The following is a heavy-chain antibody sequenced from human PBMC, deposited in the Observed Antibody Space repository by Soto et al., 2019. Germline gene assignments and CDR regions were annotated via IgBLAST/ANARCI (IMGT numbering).Heavy chain of an antibody. Sequence: SETLSLTCAVSGGSISGGNYSWSWIRQSPGKGLEWIGYIYQGRSTYYNPSLKSRVVISVDTSKNQFSLKLSSVTAADTAVYYCARVSVLVVPAAHRLPDLYYYGMDFWGQGTTVTVSS. CDR3: ARVSVLVVPAAHRLPDLYYYGMDF. CDR1: GGSISGGNYS. V-gene: IGHV4-30-2*06. J-gene: IGHJ6*02. D-gene: IGHD2-2*01. CDR2: IYQGRST.